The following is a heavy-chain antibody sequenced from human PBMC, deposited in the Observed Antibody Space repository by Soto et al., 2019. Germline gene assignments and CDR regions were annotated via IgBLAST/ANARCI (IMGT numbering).Heavy chain of an antibody. D-gene: IGHD3-3*01. J-gene: IGHJ6*02. CDR1: GGSISSSNW. Sequence: PWETLSLTCAVSGGSISSSNWWSWVRQPPGKGLEWIGEIYHSGSTNYNPSLKSRVTISVDKSKNQFSLKLSSVTAADTAVYYCARDSTRGGTFGVAIRYYGMDVCGQGTTVTVSS. CDR2: IYHSGST. V-gene: IGHV4-4*02. CDR3: ARDSTRGGTFGVAIRYYGMDV.